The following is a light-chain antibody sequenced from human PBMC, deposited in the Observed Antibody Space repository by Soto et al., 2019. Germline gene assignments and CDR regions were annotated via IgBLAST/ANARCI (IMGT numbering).Light chain of an antibody. J-gene: IGKJ1*01. CDR1: QSVSSSY. V-gene: IGKV3-20*01. CDR3: QQYGSSRT. Sequence: EIVLTQSPGTLSLSPGERATLSCRASQSVSSSYLAWYQQKPGQAPRLLIYGASGRATGIPDRFSGSWSGTDFTLTISRLEPEDFAVYYCQQYGSSRTFGQGTKVEIK. CDR2: GAS.